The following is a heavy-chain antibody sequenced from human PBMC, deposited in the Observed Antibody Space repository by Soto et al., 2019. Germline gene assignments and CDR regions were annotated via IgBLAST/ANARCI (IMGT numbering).Heavy chain of an antibody. CDR1: GGSVSSGSYY. CDR2: IYYSGST. D-gene: IGHD3-3*01. Sequence: SETLSLTCTVSGGSVSSGSYYWSWIRQPPGKGLEWIGCIYYSGSTNYNPSLKSRVTISVDTSKNQFSLKLSSVTAADTAVYYCARAATLSGYYTGGYYYGMDVWGQGTTVTVYS. CDR3: ARAATLSGYYTGGYYYGMDV. V-gene: IGHV4-61*01. J-gene: IGHJ6*02.